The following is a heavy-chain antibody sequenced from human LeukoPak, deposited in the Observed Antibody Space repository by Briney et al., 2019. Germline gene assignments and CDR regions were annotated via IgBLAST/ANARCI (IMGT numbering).Heavy chain of an antibody. CDR2: IKEDGSEM. CDR1: AFIFSGHW. V-gene: IGHV3-7*03. CDR3: ARISLGLRLGLFEN. J-gene: IGHJ4*02. D-gene: IGHD3-16*01. Sequence: GGSLRLSCEGSAFIFSGHWMNWVRQAPGKGLEWVANIKEDGSEMYYVDSVKGRFTISRDNAKKSVYLQMNTLRAEDTAVYYCARISLGLRLGLFENWGQGTLVTVSS.